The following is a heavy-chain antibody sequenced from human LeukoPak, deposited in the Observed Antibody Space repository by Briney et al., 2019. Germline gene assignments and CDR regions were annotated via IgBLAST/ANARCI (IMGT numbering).Heavy chain of an antibody. Sequence: GGSLRLSCAASGFTFSSYVMSWVRQAPGKGLDWVSSISGSHGSTYYADSVKGRFTISRDNFKNTLYLQMNSLRAEDTAVYYCAKDTKFDPWGQGTLVTVSS. CDR3: AKDTKFDP. V-gene: IGHV3-23*01. J-gene: IGHJ5*02. D-gene: IGHD3-3*01. CDR1: GFTFSSYV. CDR2: ISGSHGST.